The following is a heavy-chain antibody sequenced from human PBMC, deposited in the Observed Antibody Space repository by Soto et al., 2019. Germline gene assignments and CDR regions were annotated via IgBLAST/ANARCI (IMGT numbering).Heavy chain of an antibody. V-gene: IGHV3-33*06. CDR3: AKSPGMYYYDSSGYYHYDY. CDR1: GFTFTNYG. Sequence: PGGSLRLSCAASGFTFTNYGMQWVRQAPGKGLEWVAVVWYDGINKHYAESVKGRFTISRDNSKNTLYLQMNSLRAEDTAVYYCAKSPGMYYYDSSGYYHYDYWGQGT. J-gene: IGHJ4*02. CDR2: VWYDGINK. D-gene: IGHD3-22*01.